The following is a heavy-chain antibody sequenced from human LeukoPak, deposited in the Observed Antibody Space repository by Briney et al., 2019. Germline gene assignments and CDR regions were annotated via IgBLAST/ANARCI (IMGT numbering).Heavy chain of an antibody. V-gene: IGHV3-33*01. CDR2: IWYDGNNK. CDR1: GFTFSSYG. Sequence: GGSLRLSCAASGFTFSSYGMHWVRQAPGKGLEWVALIWYDGNNKYYADSVKGRFTISRDNSKNTLYLQMNSLRAEDTAVYYCARAPYCTNGVCQDYWGQGTLVTVSS. CDR3: ARAPYCTNGVCQDY. D-gene: IGHD2-8*01. J-gene: IGHJ4*02.